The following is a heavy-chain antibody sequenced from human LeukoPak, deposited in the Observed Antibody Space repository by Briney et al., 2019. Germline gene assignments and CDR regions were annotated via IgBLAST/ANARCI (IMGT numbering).Heavy chain of an antibody. V-gene: IGHV3-74*01. CDR3: VKDLGGFRDS. CDR1: GFTFSNHW. Sequence: PGGSLRLSCAASGFTFSNHWMHWVRQAPGKGLAWVSRINTDGSSTSYADSVKGRFTISRDNAKNTPYLQMNSLRAEDTAVYYCVKDLGGFRDSCGQGTLVTVPS. CDR2: INTDGSST. D-gene: IGHD3-10*01. J-gene: IGHJ5*01.